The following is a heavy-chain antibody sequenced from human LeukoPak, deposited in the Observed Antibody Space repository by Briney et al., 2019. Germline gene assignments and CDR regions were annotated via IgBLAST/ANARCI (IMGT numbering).Heavy chain of an antibody. V-gene: IGHV5-51*01. J-gene: IGHJ5*02. D-gene: IGHD3-3*01. CDR3: VRRAMTGGFWSGYLNWFDP. Sequence: GESLKICCKGSGYRFTSHWIGWVRQMPGGGLEWMGIIYPGDSDIRYRPSFQGQVTITADKSISTAYLQWSSLKASDSGVYYCVRRAMTGGFWSGYLNWFDPWGQGTLVTVSS. CDR1: GYRFTSHW. CDR2: IYPGDSDI.